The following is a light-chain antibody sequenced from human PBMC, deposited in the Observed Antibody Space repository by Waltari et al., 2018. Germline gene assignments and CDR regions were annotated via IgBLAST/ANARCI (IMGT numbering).Light chain of an antibody. V-gene: IGLV1-40*01. Sequence: QSVLAQPPSVSGAPGQSVTISCTGSSSNIGAGYDVHWYQQFPGTAPKLLMYLNSIRPSGVPDRFSGSKSGTSASLAITGLQAEDEADYYCQSYDITLTASVFGGGTKLTVL. CDR3: QSYDITLTASV. CDR1: SSNIGAGYD. CDR2: LNS. J-gene: IGLJ2*01.